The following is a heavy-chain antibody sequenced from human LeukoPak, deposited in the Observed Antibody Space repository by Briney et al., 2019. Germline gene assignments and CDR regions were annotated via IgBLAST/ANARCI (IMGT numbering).Heavy chain of an antibody. CDR2: IIPVFGTA. Sequence: ASVKVSCKASGGTFRSYAISWVRQAPGQGLEWMGRIIPVFGTANHAQKFQSRLTITTDDSTSTAYMDLSSLRSEDTAVYYCARTDLELGDFDYWGQGTLVTVSS. CDR3: ARTDLELGDFDY. J-gene: IGHJ4*02. V-gene: IGHV1-69*05. CDR1: GGTFRSYA. D-gene: IGHD1-7*01.